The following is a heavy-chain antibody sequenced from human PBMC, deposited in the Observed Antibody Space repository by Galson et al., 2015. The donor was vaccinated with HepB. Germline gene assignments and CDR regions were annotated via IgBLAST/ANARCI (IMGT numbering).Heavy chain of an antibody. CDR1: GFTFSSYS. CDR2: ISSSSSTI. Sequence: SLRLSCAASGFTFSSYSMNWVRQAPGKGLEWVSYISSSSSTIYYADSVKGRFTISRDNAKNSLYLQMNSLRAEDTAVYYCAREYSSGWYYPNDYWGQGTLVTVSS. CDR3: AREYSSGWYYPNDY. J-gene: IGHJ4*02. V-gene: IGHV3-48*01. D-gene: IGHD6-19*01.